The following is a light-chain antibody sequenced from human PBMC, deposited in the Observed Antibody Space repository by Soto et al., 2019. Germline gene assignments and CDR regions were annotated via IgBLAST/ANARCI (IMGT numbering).Light chain of an antibody. CDR2: FAS. Sequence: DIQLTQSPSFLSASEGDRVTIACRASQGISNLLAWYQQKPGKAPKLLISFASTLQSGVPSRFTGSGSGTEFTLTISCLQPEDFATYYCQQFNSYPRTFGQGTKVEIK. CDR1: QGISNL. V-gene: IGKV1-9*01. CDR3: QQFNSYPRT. J-gene: IGKJ1*01.